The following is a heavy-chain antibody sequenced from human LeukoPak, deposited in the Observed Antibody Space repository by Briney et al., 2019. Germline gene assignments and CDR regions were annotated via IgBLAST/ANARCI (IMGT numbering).Heavy chain of an antibody. D-gene: IGHD6-13*01. J-gene: IGHJ4*02. CDR3: AAAAAGPNDY. CDR1: GFTFTNYW. Sequence: GGSLRLSCAASGFTFTNYWMSWVRQAPGKGLEWVANIKQDRSEKYYVDSVKGRFTISRDNAKNSLYLQMNSLRAEDTAVYSCAAAAAGPNDYWGQGTLVTVSS. V-gene: IGHV3-7*01. CDR2: IKQDRSEK.